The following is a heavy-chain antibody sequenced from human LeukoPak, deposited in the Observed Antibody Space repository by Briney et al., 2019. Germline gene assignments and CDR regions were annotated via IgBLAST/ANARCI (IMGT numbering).Heavy chain of an antibody. CDR2: ISSSSSDI. D-gene: IGHD4-17*01. Sequence: GGSLRLSCAASGFTFSNHKMNWARQAPGKGLEWVSSISSSSSDIYYAGSVKGRFTIPRDNTKNSLYLQMNSLRAEDTAVYYCAGGVTTGDYWGQGTLVTVSS. CDR3: AGGVTTGDY. CDR1: GFTFSNHK. J-gene: IGHJ4*02. V-gene: IGHV3-21*01.